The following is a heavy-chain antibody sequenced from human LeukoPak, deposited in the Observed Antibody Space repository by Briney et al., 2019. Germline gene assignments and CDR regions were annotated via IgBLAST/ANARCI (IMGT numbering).Heavy chain of an antibody. Sequence: GASVKVSCKASGYTFTGYYMHWVRQAPGQGLEWMGWINPNSGGTNYAQKFQGRVTMTRDTSISTAYMELSRLRSDDTAVYYCAREVPPTGAYDAFDIWGQGTMVTVSS. CDR1: GYTFTGYY. V-gene: IGHV1-2*02. J-gene: IGHJ3*02. CDR3: AREVPPTGAYDAFDI. D-gene: IGHD1-1*01. CDR2: INPNSGGT.